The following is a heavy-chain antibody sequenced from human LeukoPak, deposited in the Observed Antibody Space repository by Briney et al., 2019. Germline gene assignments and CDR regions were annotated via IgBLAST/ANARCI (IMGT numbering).Heavy chain of an antibody. CDR2: INDNGDGT. V-gene: IGHV3-23*01. D-gene: IGHD3-16*02. CDR3: ARVLRWLSYYFDY. J-gene: IGHJ4*02. CDR1: GFTFSSYA. Sequence: QPGGSLRLSCAASGFTFSSYAMSWVRQAPGKGLKWVSTINDNGDGTYYADSVKGRFTISRDNSYNTVSLQMNSLRDEDTGVYYCARVLRWLSYYFDYWGQGTLVTVSS.